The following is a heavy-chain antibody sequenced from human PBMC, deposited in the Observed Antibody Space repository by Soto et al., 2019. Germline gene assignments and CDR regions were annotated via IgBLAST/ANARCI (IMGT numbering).Heavy chain of an antibody. CDR1: GVDLRSYG. J-gene: IGHJ6*02. V-gene: IGHV3-33*01. CDR3: AREPVGHDYVMDV. CDR2: LGFDGGGR. Sequence: PGGSMRLSCSASGVDLRSYGMHWVRQTPGKGLEWVAVLGFDGGGRYYADSVKSRFTISRDNSKKMLYLQMDSLRAEDTALCYCAREPVGHDYVMDVWGQGTTVTVSS. D-gene: IGHD1-26*01.